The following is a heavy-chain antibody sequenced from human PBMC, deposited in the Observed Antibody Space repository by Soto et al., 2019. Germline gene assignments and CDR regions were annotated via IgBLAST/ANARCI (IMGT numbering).Heavy chain of an antibody. J-gene: IGHJ3*01. Sequence: PGGSLRLSCAVSGFTFSNYAMRWVRQAPGKGLEYVSAITGGGGNTWQADSVKDRFNISRDNSKSTLFLQMSSLRVEDTAIYFCVKGNQLLRYYFDLWG. V-gene: IGHV3-64D*06. CDR1: GFTFSNYA. CDR3: VKGNQLLRYYFDL. CDR2: ITGGGGNT. D-gene: IGHD2-15*01.